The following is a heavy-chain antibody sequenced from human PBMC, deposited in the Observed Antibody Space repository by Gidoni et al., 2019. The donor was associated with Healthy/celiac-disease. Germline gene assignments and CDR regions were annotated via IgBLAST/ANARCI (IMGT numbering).Heavy chain of an antibody. CDR1: GCTLRDYD. Sequence: QVQRVESGGGWVKPGGHLRRSCAAWGCTLRDYDMRGIRPAPGKGLELVSYISSSSSYTNYADSVKGRFTISRDNAKNSLYLQMNSLRAEDTAVYYCASGGRRLVVVVAATDGAFDIWGQGTMVTVSS. CDR3: ASGGRRLVVVVAATDGAFDI. V-gene: IGHV3-11*06. D-gene: IGHD2-15*01. CDR2: ISSSSSYT. J-gene: IGHJ3*02.